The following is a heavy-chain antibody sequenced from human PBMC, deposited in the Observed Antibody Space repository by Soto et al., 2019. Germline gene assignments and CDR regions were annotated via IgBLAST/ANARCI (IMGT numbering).Heavy chain of an antibody. D-gene: IGHD5-12*01. Sequence: GGSLRLSCAASEFTFSAYWMHWVRQAPGKGLEWVSSISSSSSYIYYADSVKGRFTISRDNAKNSLYLQMNSLRAEDTAVYYCARDIIVATIYNAFDIWGQGTMVTVSS. CDR1: EFTFSAYW. V-gene: IGHV3-21*01. CDR3: ARDIIVATIYNAFDI. CDR2: ISSSSSYI. J-gene: IGHJ3*02.